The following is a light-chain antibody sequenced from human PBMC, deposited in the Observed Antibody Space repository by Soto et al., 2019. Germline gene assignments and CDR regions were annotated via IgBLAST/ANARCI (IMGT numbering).Light chain of an antibody. J-gene: IGKJ5*01. CDR2: GAS. CDR3: QQRKKWPPIT. V-gene: IGKV3-15*01. CDR1: QSINRD. Sequence: EIVMTQSPATLSVSPGESATLSCRASQSINRDLAWYVQKPGQAPRLLIYGASTRATGIPARFSGSGSGTDFTLTISSLEPEDLAIYYCQQRKKWPPITFGQGTRLEIK.